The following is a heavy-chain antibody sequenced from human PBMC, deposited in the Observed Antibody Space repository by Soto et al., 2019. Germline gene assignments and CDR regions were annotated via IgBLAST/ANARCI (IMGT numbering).Heavy chain of an antibody. J-gene: IGHJ4*02. CDR1: GFTFSSYG. CDR3: AREALNDYGDLEGSGGFDY. V-gene: IGHV3-33*01. Sequence: QVQLVESGGGVVQPGRSLRLSCAASGFTFSSYGMHCVRQAPGKGRDWVADRWYDGSNKYYADSVKGRFTISRDNSKNTLYLQMNSLRAEDTAVYYCAREALNDYGDLEGSGGFDYWGQGTLVTVSS. CDR2: RWYDGSNK. D-gene: IGHD4-17*01.